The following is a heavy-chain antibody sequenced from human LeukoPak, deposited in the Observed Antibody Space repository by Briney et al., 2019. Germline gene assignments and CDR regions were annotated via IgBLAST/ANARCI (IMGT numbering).Heavy chain of an antibody. CDR3: TRVTWDAFDI. CDR1: GFTVSSNY. Sequence: AGGSLRLSCAASGFTVSSNYMSWVRQAPGKGLEWVSVIYSGGSTYYADSVKGRFTISRDNSKNTLYLQMNSLRAEDTAVYYCTRVTWDAFDIWGQGTMVTVSS. J-gene: IGHJ3*02. CDR2: IYSGGST. V-gene: IGHV3-53*01.